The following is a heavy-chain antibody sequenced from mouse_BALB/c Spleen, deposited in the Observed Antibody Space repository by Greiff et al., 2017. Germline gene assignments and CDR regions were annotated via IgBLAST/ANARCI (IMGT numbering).Heavy chain of an antibody. Sequence: QVQLQQSGAELARPGASVKLSCKASGYTFTSYWMQWVKQRPGQGLEWIGAIYPGDGDTRYTQKFKGKATLTADKSSSTAYMQLSSLASEDSAVYYCARWELPYAMDYWGQGTSVTVSS. V-gene: IGHV1-87*01. J-gene: IGHJ4*01. CDR3: ARWELPYAMDY. D-gene: IGHD2-3*01. CDR1: GYTFTSYW. CDR2: IYPGDGDT.